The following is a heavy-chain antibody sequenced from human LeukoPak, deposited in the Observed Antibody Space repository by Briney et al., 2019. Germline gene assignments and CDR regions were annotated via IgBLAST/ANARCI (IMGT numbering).Heavy chain of an antibody. CDR3: ARVRGSSGWSLPLSGNWFDP. J-gene: IGHJ5*02. V-gene: IGHV3-23*01. D-gene: IGHD6-19*01. CDR1: GFTFSSYG. CDR2: ISGSGGST. Sequence: GGSLRLSCAASGFTFSSYGMSWVRQAPGKGLEWVSAISGSGGSTYYADSVKGRFTISRDNSKNTLYLQMNSLRAEDTAVYYCARVRGSSGWSLPLSGNWFDPWGQGTLVTVSS.